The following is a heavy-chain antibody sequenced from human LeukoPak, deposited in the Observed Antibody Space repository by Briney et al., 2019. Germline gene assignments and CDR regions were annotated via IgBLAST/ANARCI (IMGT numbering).Heavy chain of an antibody. CDR2: INHSGST. D-gene: IGHD3-3*01. J-gene: IGHJ3*02. CDR3: ARTTYYDFWSGYYGAFDI. Sequence: ETLSLTXAXYGGSFSGYYWSWIRQPPGKGLEWIGEINHSGSTNYNPSLKSRVTISVDTSKNQFSLKLSSVTAADTAVYYCARTTYYDFWSGYYGAFDIWGQGTMVTVSS. CDR1: GGSFSGYY. V-gene: IGHV4-34*01.